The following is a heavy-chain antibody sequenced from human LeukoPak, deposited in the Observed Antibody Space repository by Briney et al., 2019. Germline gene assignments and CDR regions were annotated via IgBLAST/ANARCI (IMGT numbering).Heavy chain of an antibody. J-gene: IGHJ4*02. CDR2: IYYSGST. Sequence: PETLSLTCTVSGGSISSYYWSWIRQPPGKGLEWIGYIYYSGSTNYNPSLKSRVTISVDTSKNQFSLKLSSVTAADTAVYYCARGGRYGSGNHFDYWGQGTLVTVSS. CDR1: GGSISSYY. CDR3: ARGGRYGSGNHFDY. V-gene: IGHV4-59*01. D-gene: IGHD3-10*01.